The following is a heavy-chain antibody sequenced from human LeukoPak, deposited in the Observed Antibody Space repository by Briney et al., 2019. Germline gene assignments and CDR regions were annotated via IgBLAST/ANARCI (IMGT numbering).Heavy chain of an antibody. CDR2: IYYSGST. Sequence: PSETLSLTCTVSGGSISSYYWSWIRQPPGKGLEWIGYIYYSGSTNYNPSLKSRVTISVDTSKNQFSLKLSSVTAADTAVYYCARDPTVFSRQWLSDYYYGMDVWGQGTTVTVSS. CDR3: ARDPTVFSRQWLSDYYYGMDV. V-gene: IGHV4-59*01. D-gene: IGHD6-19*01. J-gene: IGHJ6*02. CDR1: GGSISSYY.